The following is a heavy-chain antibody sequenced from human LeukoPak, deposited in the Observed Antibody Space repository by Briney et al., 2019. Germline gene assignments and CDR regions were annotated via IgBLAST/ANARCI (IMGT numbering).Heavy chain of an antibody. V-gene: IGHV3-30*18. D-gene: IGHD3-22*01. J-gene: IGHJ4*02. Sequence: GGSLRLSCAASGFTFSSYGMHWVRQAPGKGLEPMAVISYDGSNKYYADSVKGRFTISRDNSKNTLYLQMNSLRAEDTAVYYCAKDYYYDSNGYYYWGQGTLVTVSS. CDR3: AKDYYYDSNGYYY. CDR1: GFTFSSYG. CDR2: ISYDGSNK.